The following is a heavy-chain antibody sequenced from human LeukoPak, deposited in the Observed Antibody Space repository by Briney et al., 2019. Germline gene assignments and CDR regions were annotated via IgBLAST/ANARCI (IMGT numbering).Heavy chain of an antibody. D-gene: IGHD3-9*01. V-gene: IGHV3-7*01. J-gene: IGHJ4*02. CDR2: IKQEGSEK. Sequence: GGSLRLSCAASGFTFGNYWMTWVRQAPGKGLEWVANIKQEGSEKYHVDSVKGRFTISRDNAKNSLYPQMNSLRAEDTAVYYCARSTTGYYFDYWGQGTLVTVSS. CDR1: GFTFGNYW. CDR3: ARSTTGYYFDY.